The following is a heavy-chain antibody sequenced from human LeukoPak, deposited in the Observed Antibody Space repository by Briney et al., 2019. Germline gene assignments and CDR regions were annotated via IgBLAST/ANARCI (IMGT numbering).Heavy chain of an antibody. CDR1: GFTFSSYT. D-gene: IGHD5-18*01. Sequence: PGGSLRLSCAASGFTFSSYTMNWVRQAPGKGLEWVSCISSSGSYINYADSVKGRFTISRDNAKNSLYMQMNSLRAEDTAEYYGARRYGGYSYGPHFDYWGQGTLVTVSS. J-gene: IGHJ4*02. CDR2: ISSSGSYI. CDR3: ARRYGGYSYGPHFDY. V-gene: IGHV3-21*01.